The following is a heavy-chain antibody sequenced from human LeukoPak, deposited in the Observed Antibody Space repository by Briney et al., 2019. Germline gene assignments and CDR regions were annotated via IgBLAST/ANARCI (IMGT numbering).Heavy chain of an antibody. V-gene: IGHV3-30-3*01. D-gene: IGHD3-10*01. Sequence: GGSLRLSCAASGFTFSSYAMHWVRQAPGKGLEWVAVISYDGSNKYYADSVKGRFTISRDNSKNTLYLRMNSLRAEDTAVYYCARPEHYGAFDIWGQGTVVTVSS. CDR2: ISYDGSNK. J-gene: IGHJ3*02. CDR1: GFTFSSYA. CDR3: ARPEHYGAFDI.